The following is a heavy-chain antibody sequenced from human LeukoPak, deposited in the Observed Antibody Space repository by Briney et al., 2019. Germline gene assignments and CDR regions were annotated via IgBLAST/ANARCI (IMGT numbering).Heavy chain of an antibody. Sequence: GGSLRLSCAASGFTVSSDYMSWVRQAPGKGLEWVSVIYSGGSTYYADSVKGRFTISRHNSKNTLYLQMNSLRAEDTAVYYCARAENWNRFNWGQGTLVTVSS. D-gene: IGHD1-1*01. CDR1: GFTVSSDY. CDR3: ARAENWNRFN. CDR2: IYSGGST. V-gene: IGHV3-53*04. J-gene: IGHJ4*02.